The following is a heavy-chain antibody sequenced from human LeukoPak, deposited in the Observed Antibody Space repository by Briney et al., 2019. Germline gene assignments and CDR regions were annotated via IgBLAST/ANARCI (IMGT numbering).Heavy chain of an antibody. CDR2: IYYSGYT. J-gene: IGHJ3*02. V-gene: IGHV4-59*01. Sequence: SETLSLTCTVSGGSISSYYWSWLRQPPGKGLEWIGDIYYSGYTNYNPSLKSRVTISVDTSKDQFSLKLSSVTAADTAVYYCACLTTADAFDIWGQGTMVTVSS. CDR3: ACLTTADAFDI. D-gene: IGHD3-22*01. CDR1: GGSISSYY.